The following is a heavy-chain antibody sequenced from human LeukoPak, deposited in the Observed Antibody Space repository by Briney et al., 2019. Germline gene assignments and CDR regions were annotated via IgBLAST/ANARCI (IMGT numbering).Heavy chain of an antibody. D-gene: IGHD3-3*01. CDR3: ARDFGYGDFWSGYYAHYYYYGMDV. CDR1: GFTFSSYA. V-gene: IGHV3-30-3*01. Sequence: GGSLRLSCAASGFTFSSYAMHWVRQAPGKGLEWVAVISYDGSNKYYADSVKGRFTISRDNSKNTLYLQMSSLRAEDTAVYYCARDFGYGDFWSGYYAHYYYYGMDVWGQGTTVTVSS. J-gene: IGHJ6*02. CDR2: ISYDGSNK.